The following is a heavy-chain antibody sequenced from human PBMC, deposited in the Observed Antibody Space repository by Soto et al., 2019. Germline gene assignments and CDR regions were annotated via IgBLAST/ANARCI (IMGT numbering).Heavy chain of an antibody. CDR3: ARAGGLGAVAVDY. CDR1: GGSISSDGYS. CDR2: IYHSGST. D-gene: IGHD6-19*01. J-gene: IGHJ4*02. V-gene: IGHV4-30-2*01. Sequence: QLQLQEFGSGLVKPSQTLSLTCAVSGGSISSDGYSWSWIRQPPGKGLEWIGYIYHSGSTYYNPSLKSRVTISVDRSKNQFSLKLSSVTAADTAVYYCARAGGLGAVAVDYWGQGTLVTVSS.